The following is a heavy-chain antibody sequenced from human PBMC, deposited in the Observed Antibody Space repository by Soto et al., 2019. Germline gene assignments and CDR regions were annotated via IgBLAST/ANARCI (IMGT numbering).Heavy chain of an antibody. Sequence: VTLRESGPELVKPTETLTLTCTVSGFALNNVKMGVSWIRQPPGKAPEWLAHIFSNEEKFYTPSLKTRLLISRDSSIGQVVNPLTNMDPADTGTLFSARAGLKSDYGTDSFGMHVWGPGATVTVSS. V-gene: IGHV2-26*01. D-gene: IGHD3-16*01. J-gene: IGHJ6*02. CDR2: IFSNEEK. CDR1: GFALNNVKMG. CDR3: ARAGLKSDYGTDSFGMHV.